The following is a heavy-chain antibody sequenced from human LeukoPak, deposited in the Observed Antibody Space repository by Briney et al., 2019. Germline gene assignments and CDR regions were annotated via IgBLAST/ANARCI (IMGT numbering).Heavy chain of an antibody. D-gene: IGHD2-2*02. Sequence: GGSLRLSCAASGFTFSSYSMNWVRQAPGKGLEWVSSISSSSSYIYYADSVKGRFPISRDNAKNSLYLQMNSLRAEDTAVYYCARSSPHCSSTSCYNDAFDIWGQGTMVTVSS. CDR1: GFTFSSYS. CDR2: ISSSSSYI. CDR3: ARSSPHCSSTSCYNDAFDI. J-gene: IGHJ3*02. V-gene: IGHV3-21*01.